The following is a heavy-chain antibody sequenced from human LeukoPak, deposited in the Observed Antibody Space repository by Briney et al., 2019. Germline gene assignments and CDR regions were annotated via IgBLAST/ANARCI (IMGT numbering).Heavy chain of an antibody. Sequence: PGGSLRLSCAASGFTFSSYGMHWVRQAPGKGLEWVAFIRYDGSNKYYADSVKGRFTISRDNSKNTLYLQMNSLRAEDTAVYYCAKDRYYYYYYMDVWGKGTAVTVSS. J-gene: IGHJ6*03. V-gene: IGHV3-30*02. CDR1: GFTFSSYG. CDR2: IRYDGSNK. CDR3: AKDRYYYYYYMDV.